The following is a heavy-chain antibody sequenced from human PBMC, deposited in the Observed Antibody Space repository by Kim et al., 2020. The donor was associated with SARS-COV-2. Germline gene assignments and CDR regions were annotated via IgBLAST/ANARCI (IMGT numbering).Heavy chain of an antibody. CDR2: ISSSSSYI. D-gene: IGHD3-22*01. CDR3: ARDPGSYYDSIGTY. Sequence: GGSLRLSCAASGFTFSSYSMNWVRQAPGKGLEWVSSISSSSSYIYYADSVKGRFTISRDNAKNSLYLQMNSLRAEDTAVYYCARDPGSYYDSIGTYWGQGTLVTVSS. CDR1: GFTFSSYS. J-gene: IGHJ4*02. V-gene: IGHV3-21*01.